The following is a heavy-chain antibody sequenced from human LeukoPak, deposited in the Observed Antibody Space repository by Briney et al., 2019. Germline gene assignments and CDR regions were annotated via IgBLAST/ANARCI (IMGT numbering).Heavy chain of an antibody. CDR2: IRYDGSNK. Sequence: PGGSLRFSSAASGFTFSSYGMHWVRQAPGKGREGVAFIRYDGSNKYYADSVKGRFTISRDNSKNTLYLQMNSLRAEDTAVYYCARPYYYDSSGYHLPDYWGQGTLVTVSS. D-gene: IGHD3-22*01. CDR1: GFTFSSYG. CDR3: ARPYYYDSSGYHLPDY. V-gene: IGHV3-30*02. J-gene: IGHJ4*02.